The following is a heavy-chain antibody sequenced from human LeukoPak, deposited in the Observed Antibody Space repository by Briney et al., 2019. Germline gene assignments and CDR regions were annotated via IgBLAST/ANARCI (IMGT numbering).Heavy chain of an antibody. Sequence: PGRSLRLSCAASGFTFSAYALYWVRQARQAPGKGLEWVAIISYDGSNKYYADSVKGRFTISRDNSKNTLYLQMNRLRAEDTAVYYCARDYCSGSSCYSEGYWGQGTLVTVSS. J-gene: IGHJ4*02. V-gene: IGHV3-30-3*01. CDR3: ARDYCSGSSCYSEGY. CDR2: ISYDGSNK. CDR1: GFTFSAYA. D-gene: IGHD2-15*01.